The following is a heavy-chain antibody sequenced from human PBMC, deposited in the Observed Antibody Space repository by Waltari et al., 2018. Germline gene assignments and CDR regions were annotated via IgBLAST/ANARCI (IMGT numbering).Heavy chain of an antibody. CDR2: TTNSNTYI. CDR3: ARALTTPNDY. Sequence: EVQLVESGGGLVKPGGSLRLPCAASGFTISSFGMSWVRQAPGKGLEWVSSTTNSNTYIYYADSVKGRFTVSIDNAKNSLYLQMNSLRADDTAVYFCARALTTPNDYWGQGTLVTVSS. V-gene: IGHV3-21*03. CDR1: GFTISSFG. J-gene: IGHJ4*02. D-gene: IGHD4-17*01.